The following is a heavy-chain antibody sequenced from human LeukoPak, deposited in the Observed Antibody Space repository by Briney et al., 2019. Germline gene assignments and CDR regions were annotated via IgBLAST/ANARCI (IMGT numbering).Heavy chain of an antibody. V-gene: IGHV3-21*01. CDR2: IHSSDSYI. D-gene: IGHD4-23*01. CDR1: GFTFSSYY. J-gene: IGHJ3*02. CDR3: ARGVLGYGRNDAFDI. Sequence: PGGSLRLSCAASGFTFSSYYMNWVRQAPGEGLEWVSSIHSSDSYINYADSVRGRFTISRDNAKSSLYLQINSLRAEDTAVYYFARGVLGYGRNDAFDIWGQGTMVTVSS.